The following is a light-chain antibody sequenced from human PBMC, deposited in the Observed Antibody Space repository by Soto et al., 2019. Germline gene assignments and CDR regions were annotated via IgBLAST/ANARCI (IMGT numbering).Light chain of an antibody. Sequence: EIVLTQSPATLSLSPGERATLSCRASQSVSSYLAWYQQKPGQAPRLLIYDASNRATGIPARFSGSGSGTDFTLTISSLEPEDFAVYYCQQRSASHTFGGGTKVDIK. V-gene: IGKV3-11*01. CDR3: QQRSASHT. CDR1: QSVSSY. CDR2: DAS. J-gene: IGKJ4*01.